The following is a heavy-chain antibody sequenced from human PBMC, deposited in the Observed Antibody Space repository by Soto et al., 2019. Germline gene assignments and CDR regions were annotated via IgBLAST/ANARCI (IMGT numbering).Heavy chain of an antibody. V-gene: IGHV3-30*18. Sequence: PGGSLRLSCAASGFTFSSYGMHWVRQAPGKGLEWVAVISYDGSNKYYADSVKGRFTISRDNSKNTLYLQMNSLRAEDTAVYYCAKGSTVTDAFDIWGQGTMVTVSS. D-gene: IGHD4-17*01. CDR2: ISYDGSNK. J-gene: IGHJ3*02. CDR3: AKGSTVTDAFDI. CDR1: GFTFSSYG.